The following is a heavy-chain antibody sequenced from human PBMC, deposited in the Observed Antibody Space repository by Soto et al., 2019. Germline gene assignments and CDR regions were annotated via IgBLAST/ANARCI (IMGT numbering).Heavy chain of an antibody. Sequence: ASVKVSCKASGYTFTSYDINWVRQATGQGLEWMGWMNPNSGNTGYAQKFQGRVTMTRNTSISTAYMELSSLRSEDTAVYYCARGKREGYYYYYYMDVWGKGTTVTVSS. CDR2: MNPNSGNT. J-gene: IGHJ6*03. CDR3: ARGKREGYYYYYYMDV. CDR1: GYTFTSYD. V-gene: IGHV1-8*01. D-gene: IGHD1-26*01.